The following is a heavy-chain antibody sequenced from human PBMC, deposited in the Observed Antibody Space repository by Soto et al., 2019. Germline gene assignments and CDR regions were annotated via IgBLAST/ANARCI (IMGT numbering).Heavy chain of an antibody. CDR3: AHSTSFVPRALDY. CDR2: ISPSRTI. Sequence: PGXSVQLPCAASGFSFSIYSINCIPQAPGKGLEWISYISPSRTIHYADSVRSRLTITKDTSRNQVDLTMTNMDPVDTATYYCAHSTSFVPRALDYWGQGTLVTVSS. CDR1: GFSFSIYS. D-gene: IGHD4-4*01. J-gene: IGHJ4*02. V-gene: IGHV3-48*04.